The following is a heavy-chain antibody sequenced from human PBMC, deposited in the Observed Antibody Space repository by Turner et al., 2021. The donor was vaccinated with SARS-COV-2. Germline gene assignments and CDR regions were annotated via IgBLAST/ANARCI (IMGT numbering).Heavy chain of an antibody. D-gene: IGHD3-22*01. Sequence: EVQLLESGGGLVQAGGYLRVPGAASGLTFSSYAMSWVRQAPGKGLEWVSVISGSGSSTYYADSVKGRFTISRDNSKNTLYLQMNSLRAEDTAVYYCAKNEMAMIVVVITLFDYWGQGTLVTVSS. CDR1: GLTFSSYA. CDR2: ISGSGSST. V-gene: IGHV3-23*01. CDR3: AKNEMAMIVVVITLFDY. J-gene: IGHJ4*02.